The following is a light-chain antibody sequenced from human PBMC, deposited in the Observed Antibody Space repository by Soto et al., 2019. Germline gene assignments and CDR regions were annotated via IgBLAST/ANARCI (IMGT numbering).Light chain of an antibody. J-gene: IGKJ1*01. CDR1: QSVSTN. V-gene: IGKV3-15*01. Sequence: IVMRQSPASLSVSPGERATLSCRASQSVSTNLAWYQQKPGQAPKLLIYGASTRATGVPDRFSGSGSGTEFTLTISSLQSEDLTVYYCQQYNKWPRTFGQGTKVDIK. CDR3: QQYNKWPRT. CDR2: GAS.